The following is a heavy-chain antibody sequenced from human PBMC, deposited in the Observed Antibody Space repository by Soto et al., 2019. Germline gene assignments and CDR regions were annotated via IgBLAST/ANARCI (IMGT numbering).Heavy chain of an antibody. CDR3: TTGLTGTFSSALLYYYGMDV. J-gene: IGHJ6*02. CDR1: GFTFSNAW. Sequence: GGSLRLSCAASGFTFSNAWMNWVRQAPGKGLEWVGRIKSKTDGGTTDYAAPVKGRLTISRDDSKNTLYLQMNSLKTEDTAVYYCTTGLTGTFSSALLYYYGMDVWGQGTTVTVSS. V-gene: IGHV3-15*07. CDR2: IKSKTDGGTT. D-gene: IGHD1-7*01.